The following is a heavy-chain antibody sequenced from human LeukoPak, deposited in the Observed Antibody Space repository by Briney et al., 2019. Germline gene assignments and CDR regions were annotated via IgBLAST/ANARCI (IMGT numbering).Heavy chain of an antibody. V-gene: IGHV3-23*01. CDR2: ISGSGGSS. Sequence: GSLRLSCAASGFTFSSYGMSWVRQTPGKGPEWVSVISGSGGSSYYVDYGKGRFTISRDNSRNTLYLQMNSPRAEDTAVYYCAKEIYGDSTGGRFQHWGQGTLVTVSS. D-gene: IGHD4-17*01. CDR1: GFTFSSYG. J-gene: IGHJ1*01. CDR3: AKEIYGDSTGGRFQH.